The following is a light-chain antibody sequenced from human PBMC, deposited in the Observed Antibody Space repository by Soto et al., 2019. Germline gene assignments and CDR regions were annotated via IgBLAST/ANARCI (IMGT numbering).Light chain of an antibody. V-gene: IGLV1-44*01. CDR3: AAWDDSLNGVV. CDR2: SNN. CDR1: SSNIGSNT. Sequence: QSVLTQPPSASGPPGQRVTISCSGSSSNIGSNTVNWYQQLPGTAPKLLIYSNNPRPSGVPDRFSGSKSGTSASLAISGLQSEDEADYYCAAWDDSLNGVVFGGGTKLTVL. J-gene: IGLJ2*01.